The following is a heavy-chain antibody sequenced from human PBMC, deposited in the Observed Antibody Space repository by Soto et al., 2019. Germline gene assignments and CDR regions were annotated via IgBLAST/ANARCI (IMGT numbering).Heavy chain of an antibody. V-gene: IGHV4-34*01. CDR1: GGSFSGYY. Sequence: SETLSLTCAVYGGSFSGYYWSWIRQPPGKGLEWIGEINHSGSTNYNPSLKSRVTISVDTSKNQFSLKLSSVTAADTAVYYCASARGHYDFWSGYYFSTFDYWGQGTLVTVSS. CDR3: ASARGHYDFWSGYYFSTFDY. J-gene: IGHJ4*02. CDR2: INHSGST. D-gene: IGHD3-3*01.